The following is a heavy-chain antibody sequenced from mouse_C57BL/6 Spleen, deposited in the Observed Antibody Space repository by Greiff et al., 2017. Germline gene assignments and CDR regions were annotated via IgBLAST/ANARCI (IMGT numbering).Heavy chain of an antibody. V-gene: IGHV14-2*01. Sequence: EVQLQQSGAELVKPGASVKLSCTASGFNIKDYYMHWVKQRTEQGLEWIGRIDPEDGETKYAPEFQGKATITADTSSNTAYLQLSSLTSEDTAVYYCALYYGSSYGYFDVWGTGTTVTVSS. CDR2: IDPEDGET. J-gene: IGHJ1*03. D-gene: IGHD1-1*01. CDR1: GFNIKDYY. CDR3: ALYYGSSYGYFDV.